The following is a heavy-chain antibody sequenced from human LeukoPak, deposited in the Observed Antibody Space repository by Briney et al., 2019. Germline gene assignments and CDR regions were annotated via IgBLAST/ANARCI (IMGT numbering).Heavy chain of an antibody. CDR3: ARVNQYYYDSSGRAFDI. Sequence: EASVKVSCKASVYTFTGYYMHLVRQAPGQGLEWMGWINPNSGGTNYAQKFQGRVTMTRDTSISTAYMELSRLKSDDTAVYYCARVNQYYYDSSGRAFDIWGQGTMVTVSS. J-gene: IGHJ3*02. D-gene: IGHD3-22*01. CDR1: VYTFTGYY. CDR2: INPNSGGT. V-gene: IGHV1-2*02.